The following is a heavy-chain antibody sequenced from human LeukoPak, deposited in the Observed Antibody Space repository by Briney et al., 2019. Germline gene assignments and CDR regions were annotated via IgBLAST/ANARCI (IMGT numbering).Heavy chain of an antibody. V-gene: IGHV1-24*01. Sequence: ASVKVTCKVSGYTLTELSMHWVRQAPGKGLEWMGGFDPEDGETIYAQKFQGRVTMTEDTSTDTAYMELSSLRSEDTAVYYCATDSGLWGYDSSGNWGQGTLVTASS. J-gene: IGHJ4*02. CDR2: FDPEDGET. D-gene: IGHD3-22*01. CDR3: ATDSGLWGYDSSGN. CDR1: GYTLTELS.